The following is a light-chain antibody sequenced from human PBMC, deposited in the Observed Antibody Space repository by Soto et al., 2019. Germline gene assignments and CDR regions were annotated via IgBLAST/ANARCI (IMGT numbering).Light chain of an antibody. V-gene: IGLV2-14*01. CDR2: EVS. CDR3: SSYTSSGTRV. Sequence: QSALTKPASVSGSPGQSITISCTGTTSDVGGYNFVSWYQLHPGKAPKLMIFEVSNRPSGVSNRFSGSKSGNTASLTISGLQAEDEADYYCSSYTSSGTRVFGTGTKLTVL. CDR1: TSDVGGYNF. J-gene: IGLJ1*01.